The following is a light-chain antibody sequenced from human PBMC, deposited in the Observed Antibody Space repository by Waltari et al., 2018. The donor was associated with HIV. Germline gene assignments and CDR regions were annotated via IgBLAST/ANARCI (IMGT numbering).Light chain of an antibody. CDR3: CSYAGSSTLL. CDR1: SSAAGGYNY. CDR2: DVS. V-gene: IGLV2-23*01. J-gene: IGLJ2*01. Sequence: QSAPTQPASVSGSPGQSLTISCTGTSSAAGGYNYVSWYQQHPGKAPKLLIYDVSARPSALPKRFSGSKSGNTASLTISGLQAEDEADYNCCSYAGSSTLLFGGGTKVTVL.